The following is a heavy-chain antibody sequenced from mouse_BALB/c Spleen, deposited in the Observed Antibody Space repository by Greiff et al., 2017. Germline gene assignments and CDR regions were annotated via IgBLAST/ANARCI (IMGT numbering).Heavy chain of an antibody. D-gene: IGHD2-1*01. J-gene: IGHJ2*01. Sequence: VQGVESGPELVRPGVSVKISCKGSGYTFTDYAIHWVKQSHAKSLEWIGVISTYYGNTNYNQKFKGKATMTVDKSSSTAYMELARLTSEDSAIYYCARGNYYFDYWGQGTTLTVSS. V-gene: IGHV1-67*01. CDR1: GYTFTDYA. CDR2: ISTYYGNT. CDR3: ARGNYYFDY.